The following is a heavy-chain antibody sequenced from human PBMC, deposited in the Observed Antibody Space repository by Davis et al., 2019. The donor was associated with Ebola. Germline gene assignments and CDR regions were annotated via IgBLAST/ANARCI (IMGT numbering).Heavy chain of an antibody. V-gene: IGHV1-18*04. CDR2: ISAYNGNT. D-gene: IGHD6-19*01. J-gene: IGHJ5*02. CDR1: GYTFTSFV. CDR3: ARGVAGSGWFDP. Sequence: ASVTVSCKASGYTFTSFVITWVRQAPGQGLEWMGWISAYNGNTNYAQKLQGRVAMTTDTSTSTAYMELRSLRSEDTAVYYCARGVAGSGWFDPWGQGTLVTVSS.